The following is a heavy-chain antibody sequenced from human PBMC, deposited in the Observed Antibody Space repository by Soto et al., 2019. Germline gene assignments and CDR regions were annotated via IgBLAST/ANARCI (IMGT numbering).Heavy chain of an antibody. D-gene: IGHD6-13*01. CDR1: GFTFSSYW. CDR2: IKQDGSEK. J-gene: IGHJ3*02. CDR3: ERDLGYSSSWYDAFDI. V-gene: IGHV3-7*03. Sequence: GGSLRLSCAASGFTFSSYWMSWVRQAPGKGLEWVANIKQDGSEKYYVDSVKGRFTISRDNAKNSLYLQMNSLRAEDTAVYYCERDLGYSSSWYDAFDIWGQGTMVTVSS.